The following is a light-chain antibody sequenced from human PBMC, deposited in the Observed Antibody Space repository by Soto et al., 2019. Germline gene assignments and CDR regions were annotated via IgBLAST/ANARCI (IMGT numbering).Light chain of an antibody. V-gene: IGKV1-6*01. J-gene: IGKJ1*01. CDR2: AAS. CDR1: QAIRTA. Sequence: AIQLTQSPSSLYASVGDRVTITCRASQAIRTALGWYQQKPGKVPKLLIYAASILQSGVPSRFSGSGSSTDFTLTISSLQPEDFATYYCLLDFRYFWAFGQGTKV. CDR3: LLDFRYFWA.